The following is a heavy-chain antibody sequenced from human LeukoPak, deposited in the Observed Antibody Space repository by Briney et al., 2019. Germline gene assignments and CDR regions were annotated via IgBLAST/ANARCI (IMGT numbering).Heavy chain of an antibody. CDR3: VTDLVIKGYFDY. J-gene: IGHJ4*02. Sequence: GGSLRLSCAASVFTFSNVWMSWVRQVPGKGLEWVGRIRRKTDGETTDHAAPVKGRFTISRDDSKNTLYLQMNSLKTEDTAVYYCVTDLVIKGYFDYWGQGVLVTVSS. V-gene: IGHV3-15*01. CDR2: IRRKTDGETT. CDR1: VFTFSNVW. D-gene: IGHD2-21*01.